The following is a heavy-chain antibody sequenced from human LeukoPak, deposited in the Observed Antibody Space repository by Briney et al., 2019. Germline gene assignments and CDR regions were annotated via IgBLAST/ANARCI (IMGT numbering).Heavy chain of an antibody. Sequence: PSETLSLTCAVYGGSFSGYYWSWIRHPPPKGPEPHGQINHSGSTNYNPSLKSRVTISVATSKNQFSLKLSSVTAADTAVYYCLGSATYAFDVWGQGTMVTVSS. CDR3: LGSATYAFDV. V-gene: IGHV4-34*01. CDR2: INHSGST. D-gene: IGHD6-25*01. J-gene: IGHJ3*01. CDR1: GGSFSGYY.